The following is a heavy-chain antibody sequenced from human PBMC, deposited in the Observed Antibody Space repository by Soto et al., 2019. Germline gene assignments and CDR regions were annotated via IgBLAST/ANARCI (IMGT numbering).Heavy chain of an antibody. CDR1: GFTVSSNY. CDR3: AKELHTSSGWSQVIY. V-gene: IGHV3-23*01. CDR2: ISGSGGST. J-gene: IGHJ4*02. Sequence: GGSLRLSCAASGFTVSSNYMSWVRQAPGKGLEWVSIISGSGGSTYYADSVKGRFTISRDNSKNTLYLQMNSLRAEDTAVYYCAKELHTSSGWSQVIYWGQGTLVTVSS. D-gene: IGHD6-19*01.